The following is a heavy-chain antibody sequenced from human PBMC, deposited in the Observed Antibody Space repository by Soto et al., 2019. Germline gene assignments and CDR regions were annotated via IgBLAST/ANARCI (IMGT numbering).Heavy chain of an antibody. D-gene: IGHD3-22*01. Sequence: EVQVVESGGGLVQPGGSLRLSCAASGFSLSSYWMTWVRQAPGKGLEWVANIKQDRSEIYYVGSVKGRFTISRDDVNNSVYLEMNSLRGEDTGVYYCGGGSGFLADCWGQGNLVTGSS. J-gene: IGHJ4*02. V-gene: IGHV3-7*01. CDR1: GFSLSSYW. CDR3: GGGSGFLADC. CDR2: IKQDRSEI.